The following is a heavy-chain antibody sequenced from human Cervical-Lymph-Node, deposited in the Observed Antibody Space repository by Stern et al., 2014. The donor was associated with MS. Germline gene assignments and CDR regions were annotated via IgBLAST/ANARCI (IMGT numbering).Heavy chain of an antibody. CDR2: IYPGDSAT. CDR3: ARRGHGYMGIDY. J-gene: IGHJ4*02. V-gene: IGHV5-51*03. CDR1: GYRFTNNW. D-gene: IGHD1-1*01. Sequence: EVQLVQSGAEVRKPGESLRISCEVSGYRFTNNWIGWVRQVPGKGLEWMGIIYPGDSATRYSPSFQGQVTILVDKSNSITYLQWSSLKASDTAIYYCARRGHGYMGIDYWGQGTLVTVSS.